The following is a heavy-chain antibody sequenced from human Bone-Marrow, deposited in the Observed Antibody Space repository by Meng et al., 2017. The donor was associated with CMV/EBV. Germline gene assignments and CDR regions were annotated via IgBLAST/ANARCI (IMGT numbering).Heavy chain of an antibody. Sequence: GESLKISCAASGFTFSSYSMNWVRQAPGKGLEWVSSISSSSSYIYYADSVKGRFTISRDNAKNSLYLQMNSLRAEDTAVYYCARVESYYGMDVWGQGTTVTVSS. D-gene: IGHD5-24*01. CDR3: ARVESYYGMDV. J-gene: IGHJ6*02. V-gene: IGHV3-21*01. CDR1: GFTFSSYS. CDR2: ISSSSSYI.